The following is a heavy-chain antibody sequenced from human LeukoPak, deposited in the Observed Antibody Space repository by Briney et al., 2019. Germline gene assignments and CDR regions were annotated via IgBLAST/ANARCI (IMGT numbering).Heavy chain of an antibody. D-gene: IGHD2-21*01. CDR1: GYSFTSYW. Sequence: GESLKISCKGSGYSFTSYWIGWVRQMPGKGLEWMGIIYPSDSDTRYSPSFQGQVTISADKSISTAYLQWSSLKASDTAMYYCARRGAYCGGDCYTDYWGQGTLVTVSS. CDR2: IYPSDSDT. V-gene: IGHV5-51*01. CDR3: ARRGAYCGGDCYTDY. J-gene: IGHJ4*02.